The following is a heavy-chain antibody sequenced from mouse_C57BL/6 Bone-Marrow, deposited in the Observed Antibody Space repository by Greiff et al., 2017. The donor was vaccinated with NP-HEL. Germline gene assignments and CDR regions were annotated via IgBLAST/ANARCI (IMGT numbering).Heavy chain of an antibody. D-gene: IGHD1-1*01. CDR3: ARSGYYGSSLYWYFDV. J-gene: IGHJ1*03. V-gene: IGHV1-61*01. CDR1: GYTFTSYW. CDR2: IYPSDSEN. Sequence: QVQLQQPGAELVRPGSSVKLSCKASGYTFTSYWMDWVKQRPGQGLEWIGNIYPSDSENHYNQKFKDKATLTVDKSSSTAYMQLSSLTSEDSAVYYCARSGYYGSSLYWYFDVWGTGTTVTVSS.